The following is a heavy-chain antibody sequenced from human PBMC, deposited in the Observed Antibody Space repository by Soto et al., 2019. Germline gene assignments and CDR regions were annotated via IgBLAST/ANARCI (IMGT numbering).Heavy chain of an antibody. Sequence: QVQLQESGPGLVKPSQTLSLTCTVSGGSINSGGYCWSWIRQHPGKGLDWIGCISYGGSTCYNPSLKSRATIPVATSKTQFSLTMTSVTAADTAVYYCSRGILVWGQGALITVSS. V-gene: IGHV4-31*03. CDR1: GGSINSGGYC. D-gene: IGHD5-18*01. J-gene: IGHJ4*02. CDR3: SRGILV. CDR2: ISYGGST.